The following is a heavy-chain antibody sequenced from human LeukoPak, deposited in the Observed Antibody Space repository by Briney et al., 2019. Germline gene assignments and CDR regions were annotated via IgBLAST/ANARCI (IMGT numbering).Heavy chain of an antibody. Sequence: APVKVSCKASGGTFSSYAISWVRQAPGQGLEWMGGIIPIFGTANYAQKFQGRVTITADESTSTAYMELSSLRSEDTAVYYCARGASGSYLFDYWGQGTLVTVSS. D-gene: IGHD1-26*01. CDR3: ARGASGSYLFDY. V-gene: IGHV1-69*13. CDR1: GGTFSSYA. J-gene: IGHJ4*02. CDR2: IIPIFGTA.